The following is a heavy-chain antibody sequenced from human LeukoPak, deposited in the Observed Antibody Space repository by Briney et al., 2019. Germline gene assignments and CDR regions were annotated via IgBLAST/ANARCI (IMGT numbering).Heavy chain of an antibody. CDR2: IYYSGST. CDR1: GGSISSSSYY. V-gene: IGHV4-39*01. J-gene: IGHJ4*02. CDR3: ARQAQGIGEYY. Sequence: KPSETLSLTCTVSGGSISSSSYYWGWIRQPPGKGLEWIGNIYYSGSTYYNPSLKSRVTISVDTSKNQFSLKLSSVTAADTAVYYCARQAQGIGEYYWGQGTLVTVSS. D-gene: IGHD3-10*01.